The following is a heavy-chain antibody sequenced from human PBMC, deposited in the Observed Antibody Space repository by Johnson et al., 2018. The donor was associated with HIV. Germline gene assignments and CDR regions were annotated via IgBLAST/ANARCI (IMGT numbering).Heavy chain of an antibody. V-gene: IGHV3-20*04. CDR3: ARVLIVVVVGAEIDAFDI. CDR1: GFSFSDYY. Sequence: VQLVETGGGLVKPGGSLRLSCAASGFSFSDYYMSWVRQVPGKGLEWVSGIRWNGGITGYADSVKGRFTISRDNAKNSLYLQMNSLRAEDTAFYYCARVLIVVVVGAEIDAFDIWGQGTMVTVSS. D-gene: IGHD2-15*01. J-gene: IGHJ3*02. CDR2: IRWNGGIT.